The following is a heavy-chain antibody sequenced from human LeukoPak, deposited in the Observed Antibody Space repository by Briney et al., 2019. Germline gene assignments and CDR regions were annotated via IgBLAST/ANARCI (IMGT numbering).Heavy chain of an antibody. J-gene: IGHJ3*02. CDR3: ARESGFYGDYGAFDI. V-gene: IGHV3-74*01. CDR2: IYSDGGTT. D-gene: IGHD4-17*01. Sequence: PGGSLRLSCAASGFTFSSYWMHWVRQAPGKGLVWVSRIYSDGGTTNYADSVKGRFTISRDNAKNTLYLQMNSLRAEDTAIYYCARESGFYGDYGAFDIWGQGTTVTVSS. CDR1: GFTFSSYW.